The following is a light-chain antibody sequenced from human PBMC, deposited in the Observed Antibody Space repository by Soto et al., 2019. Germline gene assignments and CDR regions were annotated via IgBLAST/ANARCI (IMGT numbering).Light chain of an antibody. CDR1: SSDIGTYNL. V-gene: IGLV2-23*02. J-gene: IGLJ1*01. CDR2: EVN. Sequence: QSALTQPASVSGSPGQSITISCTGTSSDIGTYNLVSWYQYHPGKAPKLIIYEVNKRPSGVSNRFSGSRFGNTASLTISGLQAEDEADYYCCSYAGSSAFYVFGTGTKLTVL. CDR3: CSYAGSSAFYV.